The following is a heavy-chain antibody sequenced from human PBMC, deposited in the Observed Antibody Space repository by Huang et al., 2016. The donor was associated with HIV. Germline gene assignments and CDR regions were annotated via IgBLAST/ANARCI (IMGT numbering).Heavy chain of an antibody. CDR2: IRSKGFGGNT. J-gene: IGHJ4*02. V-gene: IGHV3-49*03. Sequence: EVHLVESGGGLVQPGRSLRLSCLTSGFPFRDYAITWFRQAPGKGLEWVGLIRSKGFGGNTVYAASVKGRFIISREESRNIALLETKKPKTEDTGTYYCSTDGEPYYFEYWGRGTRVTVAS. CDR3: STDGEPYYFEY. CDR1: GFPFRDYA.